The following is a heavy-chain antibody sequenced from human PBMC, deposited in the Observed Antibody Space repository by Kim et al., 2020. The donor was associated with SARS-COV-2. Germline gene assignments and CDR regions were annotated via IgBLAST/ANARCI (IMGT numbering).Heavy chain of an antibody. J-gene: IGHJ6*02. CDR3: AKDPLNYDFWSGYYVGMDV. D-gene: IGHD3-3*01. V-gene: IGHV3-33*06. Sequence: GRFTISRDNSKNTLYLQMNSLRAEDTAVYYCAKDPLNYDFWSGYYVGMDVWGQGTTVTVSS.